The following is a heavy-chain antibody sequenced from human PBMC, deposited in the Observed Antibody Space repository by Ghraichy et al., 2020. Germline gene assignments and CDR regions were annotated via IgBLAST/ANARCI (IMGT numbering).Heavy chain of an antibody. Sequence: GGSLRLSCAASGFTFSSYWMSWVRQAPGKGLEWVANIKQDGSEKYYVDSVKGRFTISRDNAKNSLYLQMNSLRAEDTAVYYCARAKYSSSYYGMDVWGQGTTVTVSS. V-gene: IGHV3-7*01. CDR3: ARAKYSSSYYGMDV. CDR1: GFTFSSYW. J-gene: IGHJ6*02. D-gene: IGHD6-6*01. CDR2: IKQDGSEK.